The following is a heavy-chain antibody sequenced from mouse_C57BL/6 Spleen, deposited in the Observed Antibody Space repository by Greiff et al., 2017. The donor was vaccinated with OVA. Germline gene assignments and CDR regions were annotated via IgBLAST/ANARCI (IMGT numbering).Heavy chain of an antibody. D-gene: IGHD3-2*02. Sequence: QVQLQQPGAELVKPGASVKLSCKASGYTFTSYWMQWVKQRPGQGLEWIGEIDPSGSYTNYNQKFKGKATLTVDTSSSTAYMQLSSLTSEDSAVYYCSAQVRGYYAMDYWGQGTSVTVSS. V-gene: IGHV1-50*01. CDR1: GYTFTSYW. J-gene: IGHJ4*01. CDR2: IDPSGSYT. CDR3: SAQVRGYYAMDY.